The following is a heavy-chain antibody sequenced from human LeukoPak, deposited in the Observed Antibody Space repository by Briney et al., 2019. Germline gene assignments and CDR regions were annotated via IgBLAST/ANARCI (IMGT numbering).Heavy chain of an antibody. J-gene: IGHJ4*02. V-gene: IGHV3-48*03. CDR1: GFTFSSYE. CDR2: ISGSGRTI. D-gene: IGHD2-21*02. Sequence: PGGSLRLSCAGSGFTFSSYEMNWVRQAPGKGLEWVSYISGSGRTIYYADSVKGRFTISRDNAKSSLYLQMNSLRAEDTAVYYCASLYCGADCYSGYWGQGTLVTVSS. CDR3: ASLYCGADCYSGY.